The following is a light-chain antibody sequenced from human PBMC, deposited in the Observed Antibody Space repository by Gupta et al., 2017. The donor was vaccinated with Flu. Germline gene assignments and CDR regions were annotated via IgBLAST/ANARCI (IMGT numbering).Light chain of an antibody. CDR2: QVY. CDR1: QGLVYSDGNTY. J-gene: IGKJ1*01. CDR3: KQGANWPWA. V-gene: IGKV2-30*01. Sequence: VVMTQSPLSLPVTLGQPASISCRSSQGLVYSDGNTYWHWLQQRPCPSPRRLIYQVYYRDSGVPNRFSGSGSGTDLTMKSSGVEDEDVGIYFCKQGANWPWAFGQGTTVEIK.